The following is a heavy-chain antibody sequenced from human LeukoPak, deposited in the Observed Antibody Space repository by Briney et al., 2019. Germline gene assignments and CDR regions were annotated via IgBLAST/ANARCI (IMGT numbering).Heavy chain of an antibody. CDR3: ARHDPRDGYNGIYFDY. D-gene: IGHD5-24*01. CDR2: IYYSGST. CDR1: GGSISSYY. Sequence: SETLSLTCTVSGGSISSYYWSWIRQPPGKGLEWIGYIYYSGSTNYNPSLKSRVTISVDTSKNQFSLKLSSVTAADTAVYYCARHDPRDGYNGIYFDYWGQGTLVTVSS. J-gene: IGHJ4*02. V-gene: IGHV4-59*08.